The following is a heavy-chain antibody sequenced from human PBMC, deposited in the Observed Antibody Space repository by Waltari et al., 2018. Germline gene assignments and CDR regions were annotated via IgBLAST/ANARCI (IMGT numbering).Heavy chain of an antibody. Sequence: QVQLQQWGAGLLKPSETLSLTCAVYGGSFSGYYWSWIRQPPGTGLEWIGEINHSGSTNYNPAAKSRVTIAVDTSKNQFSLKLSSVTAADTAVYYCARLGRVWGSYRPPRGFDPWGQGTLVTVSS. CDR3: ARLGRVWGSYRPPRGFDP. D-gene: IGHD3-16*02. J-gene: IGHJ5*02. V-gene: IGHV4-34*01. CDR1: GGSFSGYY. CDR2: INHSGST.